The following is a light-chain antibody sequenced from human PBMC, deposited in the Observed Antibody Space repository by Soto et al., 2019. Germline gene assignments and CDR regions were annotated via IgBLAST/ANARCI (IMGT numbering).Light chain of an antibody. CDR2: EDN. V-gene: IGLV6-57*02. CDR3: QSSDGNNMV. Sequence: NFMLTQPHSVSESPGKTVTISCTGSSGSIAGGYVQWYQQRPGSAPTTLIYEDNQRPAGVPERFSGSIDSSSNSASLTISGLRPEDEADYYCQSSDGNNMVFGGGTKLTVL. J-gene: IGLJ2*01. CDR1: SGSIAGGY.